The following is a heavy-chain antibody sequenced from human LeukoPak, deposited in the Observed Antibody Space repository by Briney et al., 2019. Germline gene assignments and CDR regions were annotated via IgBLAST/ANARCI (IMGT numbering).Heavy chain of an antibody. J-gene: IGHJ5*02. V-gene: IGHV4-59*01. CDR3: AREGGAVAGPFDP. CDR2: IYYSGST. CDR1: GGSISSYY. Sequence: PSETLSLTCTVSGGSISSYYWSWIRQPPGKGLEWIGYIYYSGSTNYNPSLKSRVTISVDTSKNQFSLKLSSVTAADTAVYYCAREGGAVAGPFDPWGQGTLVTVSS. D-gene: IGHD6-19*01.